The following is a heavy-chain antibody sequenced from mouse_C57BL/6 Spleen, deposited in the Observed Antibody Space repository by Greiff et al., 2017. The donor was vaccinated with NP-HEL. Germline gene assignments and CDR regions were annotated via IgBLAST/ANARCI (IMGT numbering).Heavy chain of an antibody. CDR1: GYTFTSYW. D-gene: IGHD2-12*01. J-gene: IGHJ1*03. V-gene: IGHV1-72*01. Sequence: QVQLKQPGAELVKPGASVKLSCKASGYTFTSYWMHWVKQRPGRGLEWIGRIDPNSGGTKYNEKFKSKATLTVDKPSSTAYMQLSSLTSEDSAVYYCARYIRDWYFDVWGTGTTVTVSS. CDR2: IDPNSGGT. CDR3: ARYIRDWYFDV.